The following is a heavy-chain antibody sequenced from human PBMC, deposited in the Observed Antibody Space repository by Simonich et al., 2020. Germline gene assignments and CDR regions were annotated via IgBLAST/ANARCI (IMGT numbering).Heavy chain of an antibody. V-gene: IGHV1-8*03. CDR3: ARARYCSSTSCYNWFDP. J-gene: IGHJ5*02. CDR2: RKPNSGNT. D-gene: IGHD2-2*01. CDR1: GYTFTSYD. Sequence: QVQLVQSGAEVKKPGASVKVSCKASGYTFTSYDINWVRQATGQGRGWMACRKPNSGNTGYAQKFQGRVTIPRNTSISTAYMELSSLRSEDTAVYYCARARYCSSTSCYNWFDPWGQGTLVTVSS.